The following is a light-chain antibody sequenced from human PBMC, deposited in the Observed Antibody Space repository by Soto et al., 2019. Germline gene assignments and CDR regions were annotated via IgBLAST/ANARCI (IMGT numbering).Light chain of an antibody. J-gene: IGKJ1*01. CDR3: QSYRNFSWT. CDR2: DVS. V-gene: IGKV1-5*01. CDR1: ESVSAG. Sequence: DIQIAQSPSTLSASVGDRVTITCRASESVSAGLAWYQQKPGKVPKFLMYDVSSLASGVPSRFSGTGSGTEFTLTIDSLQPDDFATYYCQSYRNFSWTFGPGTRVDMK.